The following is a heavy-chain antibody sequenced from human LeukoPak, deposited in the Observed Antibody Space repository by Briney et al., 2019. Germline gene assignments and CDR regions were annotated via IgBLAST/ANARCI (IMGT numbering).Heavy chain of an antibody. V-gene: IGHV3-53*01. Sequence: GGSLRLSCSASGFTFSISAMNWVRQAPGKGLEWVSVFYSGGGIYYAESVKGRFTISRDNSKNTMYLQMNRLRAEDTAVYYCARVERRSGNYWGPFNIWGLGTLVTVSS. CDR1: GFTFSISA. J-gene: IGHJ3*02. D-gene: IGHD1-26*01. CDR2: FYSGGGI. CDR3: ARVERRSGNYWGPFNI.